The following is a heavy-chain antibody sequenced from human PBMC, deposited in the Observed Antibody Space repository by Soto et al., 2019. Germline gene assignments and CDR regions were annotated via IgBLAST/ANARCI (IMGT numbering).Heavy chain of an antibody. Sequence: QVQLVESGGGVVQPGRSLRLSCAASGFTFSSYAMHWFRQAQGKGLEWVAVISYDGSNKYYADSVKGRFTISRDNSKNTLYLQMNSLRAEDTAVYYCARATGGTHSYYYGMDVWGQGTTVTVSS. CDR2: ISYDGSNK. CDR3: ARATGGTHSYYYGMDV. CDR1: GFTFSSYA. V-gene: IGHV3-30-3*01. J-gene: IGHJ6*02. D-gene: IGHD4-4*01.